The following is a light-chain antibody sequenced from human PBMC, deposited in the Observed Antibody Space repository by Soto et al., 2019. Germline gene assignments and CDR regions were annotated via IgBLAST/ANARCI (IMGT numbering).Light chain of an antibody. J-gene: IGLJ1*01. CDR3: SSYTNTNTRACV. CDR2: EVT. Sequence: QSVLTQPASVSGSPGQSITISCTGTSGDIGSYNRVSWYQQHPGKAPKLIIYEVTDRPSGVSNRFSGSKSGNTASLTISGLQVEDEAEYYCSSYTNTNTRACVFGTGTKVTVL. CDR1: SGDIGSYNR. V-gene: IGLV2-14*01.